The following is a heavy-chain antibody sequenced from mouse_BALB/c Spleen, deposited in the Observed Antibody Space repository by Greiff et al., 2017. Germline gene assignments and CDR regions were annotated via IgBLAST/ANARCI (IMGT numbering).Heavy chain of an antibody. CDR1: GYTFTSYW. V-gene: IGHV1-69*02. Sequence: VQLQQPGAELVRPGASVKLSCKASGYTFTSYWINWVKQRPGQGLEWIGNIYPSDSYTNYNQKFKDKATLTVDKSSSTAYMQLSSPTSEDSAVYYSTRTGNRDYFDYWGQGTTLTVSS. CDR2: IYPSDSYT. D-gene: IGHD2-1*01. J-gene: IGHJ2*01. CDR3: TRTGNRDYFDY.